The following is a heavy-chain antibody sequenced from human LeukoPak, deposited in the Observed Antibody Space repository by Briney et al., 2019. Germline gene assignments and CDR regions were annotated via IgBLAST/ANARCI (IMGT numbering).Heavy chain of an antibody. J-gene: IGHJ4*02. V-gene: IGHV3-21*01. CDR3: ARDLLSTAGYFDY. Sequence: GGSLRLSCAASGFTFSSYSMNWVRQAPGKGLEWVSFIDTSAAYIYYGDSMRGRFTISRDNAKNSLYLQMNGLRAEDTAVYYCARDLLSTAGYFDYWGQGTLVTVSS. D-gene: IGHD6-19*01. CDR1: GFTFSSYS. CDR2: IDTSAAYI.